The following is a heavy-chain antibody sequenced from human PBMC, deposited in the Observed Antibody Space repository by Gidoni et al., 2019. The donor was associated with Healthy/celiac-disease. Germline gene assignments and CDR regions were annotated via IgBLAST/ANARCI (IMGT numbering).Heavy chain of an antibody. CDR2: IRSKAYGGTT. CDR3: TRQGPRVGWYYAFDI. Sequence: EVQLVESGGGLVQPGRSLRLSCTASGFTFGDYAMSWFRQAPGKGLEWVGFIRSKAYGGTTEYAASVKGRFTISRDDSKSIAYLQMNSLKTEDTAVYYCTRQGPRVGWYYAFDIWGQGTMVTVSS. D-gene: IGHD6-19*01. J-gene: IGHJ3*02. CDR1: GFTFGDYA. V-gene: IGHV3-49*03.